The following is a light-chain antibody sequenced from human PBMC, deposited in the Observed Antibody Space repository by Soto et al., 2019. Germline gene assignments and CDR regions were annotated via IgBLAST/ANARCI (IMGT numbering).Light chain of an antibody. CDR3: MHGLEPPWT. V-gene: IGKV2-28*01. CDR1: QSLLHSHGHNY. Sequence: IVMTQSPLSLPVTPGEPASSSCRSSQSLLHSHGHNYVDWYVQKPGQSPQLLIYLNSIRASGVHERFSGDGSVTDFTLRISRGEAEDVGVYDCMHGLEPPWTFGQGTKVEIK. J-gene: IGKJ1*01. CDR2: LNS.